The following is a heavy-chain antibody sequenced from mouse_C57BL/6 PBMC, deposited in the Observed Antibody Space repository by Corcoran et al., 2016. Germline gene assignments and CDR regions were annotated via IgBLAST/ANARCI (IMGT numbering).Heavy chain of an antibody. CDR2: INTYSGVP. D-gene: IGHD2-1*01. CDR1: GYTFTTYG. Sequence: QIQLVQSGPELKKPGETVKISCKASGYTFTTYGMSWVKQAPGKGLKWRGWINTYSGVPTYADDFKGRFAFSLETSASTAYLQINNLKNEDTATYGCARSARYGNHPYAMDYWGQGTAVTVSS. J-gene: IGHJ4*01. V-gene: IGHV9-3*01. CDR3: ARSARYGNHPYAMDY.